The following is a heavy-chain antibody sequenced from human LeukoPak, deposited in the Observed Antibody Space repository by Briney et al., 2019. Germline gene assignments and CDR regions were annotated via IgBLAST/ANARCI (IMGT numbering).Heavy chain of an antibody. CDR3: TRDGYLIAGSRFDD. V-gene: IGHV4-38-2*02. CDR2: LHHSGST. J-gene: IGHJ4*02. D-gene: IGHD6-13*01. Sequence: SETLSLTCTVSGYSISDGYYWGWIRQPPGKGLEWIGSLHHSGSTHYNPSLKSRVTTSVDTSKNQIFLKLSSVTAADTAVYYCTRDGYLIAGSRFDDWGQGTLVTVTS. CDR1: GYSISDGYY.